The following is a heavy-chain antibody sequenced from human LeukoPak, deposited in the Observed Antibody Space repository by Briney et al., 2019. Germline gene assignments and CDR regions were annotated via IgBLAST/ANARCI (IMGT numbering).Heavy chain of an antibody. CDR1: GGSISSYY. CDR3: ARVGCSSTSCYPYYYYYMDV. CDR2: IYYSGST. D-gene: IGHD2-2*01. Sequence: PETLSLTCTVSGGSISSYYWSWIRQPPGKGLEWIGYIYYSGSTNYNPSLKSRVTISVDTSKNQFSLKLSSVTAADTAVYYCARVGCSSTSCYPYYYYYMDVWGKGTTVTVSS. J-gene: IGHJ6*03. V-gene: IGHV4-59*01.